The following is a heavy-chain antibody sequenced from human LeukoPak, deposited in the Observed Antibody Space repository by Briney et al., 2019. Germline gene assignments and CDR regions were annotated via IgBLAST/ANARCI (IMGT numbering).Heavy chain of an antibody. D-gene: IGHD1-26*01. CDR2: IYTTSGST. CDR3: ARDWVGANREYYSAMDV. Sequence: PSQTLSLTCTVSGGSISSNSDYWSWIRQPAGKGLEWIGRIYTTSGSTNYNPSLKSRVTISVDTSKNQFSLKLSSVTAADTAVYYCARDWVGANREYYSAMDVWGQGTTVTVSS. J-gene: IGHJ6*02. V-gene: IGHV4-61*02. CDR1: GGSISSNSDY.